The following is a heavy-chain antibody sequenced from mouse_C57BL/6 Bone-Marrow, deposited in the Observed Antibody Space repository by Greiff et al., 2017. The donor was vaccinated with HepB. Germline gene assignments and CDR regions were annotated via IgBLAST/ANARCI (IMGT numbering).Heavy chain of an antibody. CDR3: ARYYGYAVWYFDV. CDR2: IYPRSGNT. CDR1: GYTFTSYG. Sequence: VHLVESGAELARPGASVKLSCKASGYTFTSYGISWVKQRTGQGLEWIGEIYPRSGNTYYNEKFKGKATLTADKSSSTAYMELRSLTSEDSAVYFCARYYGYAVWYFDVWGTGTTVTVSS. V-gene: IGHV1-81*01. J-gene: IGHJ1*03. D-gene: IGHD2-2*01.